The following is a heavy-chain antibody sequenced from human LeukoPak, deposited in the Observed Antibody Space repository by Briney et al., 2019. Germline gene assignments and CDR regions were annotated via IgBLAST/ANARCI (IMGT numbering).Heavy chain of an antibody. CDR3: ARHADRAARGSGDWFDP. CDR1: RYTFTSYG. J-gene: IGHJ5*02. V-gene: IGHV1-18*01. Sequence: AAVKVSCKASRYTFTSYGISWVRQAPGQGREWMGWISAYNGNTNYAQKLQGRVTMTTDTSTSTAYMELRSLRSDDTAGYYCARHADRAARGSGDWFDPWGQGTLVTVSS. D-gene: IGHD6-25*01. CDR2: ISAYNGNT.